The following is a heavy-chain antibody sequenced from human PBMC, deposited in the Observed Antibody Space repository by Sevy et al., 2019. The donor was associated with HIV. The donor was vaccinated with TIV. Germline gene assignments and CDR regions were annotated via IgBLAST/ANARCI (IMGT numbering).Heavy chain of an antibody. CDR2: IYHTGSD. V-gene: IGHV4-30-4*08. J-gene: IGHJ4*02. D-gene: IGHD2-15*01. CDR1: GGSISRTDSL. CDR3: AVAVSVIPSATPPKFDS. Sequence: SETLSLTCTVSGGSISRTDSLWAWIRQPPGKGLEWIGYIYHTGSDYYNPSLKSRVTISVDKSKNQFSLRLNSVTADDTAVYYCAVAVSVIPSATPPKFDSWGQGALVTVSS.